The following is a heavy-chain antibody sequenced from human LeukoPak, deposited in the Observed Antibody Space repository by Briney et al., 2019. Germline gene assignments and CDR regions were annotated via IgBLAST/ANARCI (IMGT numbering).Heavy chain of an antibody. V-gene: IGHV1-24*01. Sequence: GASVKVSCKVSGYTLTELSMHWVRQAPGKGLEWMGGFDPEDGETIYAQKFQGRVTMTEDTSTDTAYMGLSSLRSEDTAVYYCATMIAVASPFDYWGQGTLVTVSS. CDR1: GYTLTELS. J-gene: IGHJ4*02. D-gene: IGHD6-19*01. CDR2: FDPEDGET. CDR3: ATMIAVASPFDY.